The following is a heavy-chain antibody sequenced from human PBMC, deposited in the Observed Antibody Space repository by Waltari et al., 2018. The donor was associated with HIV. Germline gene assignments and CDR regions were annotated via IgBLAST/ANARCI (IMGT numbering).Heavy chain of an antibody. CDR2: ISFDGSNK. J-gene: IGHJ5*02. CDR1: GFTFSKSA. D-gene: IGHD3-16*02. Sequence: QVQLVESGGGVVQPGRSLRLFCAASGFTFSKSAMYWVRQAPGKGLEWVAVISFDGSNKYYADSVKGRLTISRDNSKNTLHLQMNSLRAEDTAVYYCVRDRSLKTWGQGTLVTVSS. CDR3: VRDRSLKT. V-gene: IGHV3-30-3*01.